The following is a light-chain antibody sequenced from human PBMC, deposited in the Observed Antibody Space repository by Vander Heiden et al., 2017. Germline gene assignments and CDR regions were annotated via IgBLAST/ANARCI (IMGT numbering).Light chain of an antibody. V-gene: IGKV2-30*01. Sequence: SRPFWPVTLGQPASISCRSSQSLVYSDGNTYLNWFQQRPGQSPRRLIYTVSNRDSEVPDRVRACAFRSHFTLKISRVVVEDVRVSDCSLIMHWRWTFGQGTKVEIK. J-gene: IGKJ1*01. CDR1: QSLVYSDGNTY. CDR2: TVS. CDR3: SLIMHWRWT.